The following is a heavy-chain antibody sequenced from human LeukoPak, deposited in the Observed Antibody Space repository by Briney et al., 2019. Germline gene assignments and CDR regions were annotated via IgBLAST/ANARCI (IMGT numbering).Heavy chain of an antibody. D-gene: IGHD6-19*01. J-gene: IGHJ5*02. CDR3: ARDLYSSGWSNWFDP. Sequence: GASVKVSCKASGYTFTSYAMHWVRQAPGQRLEWMGWINAGNGNTKYSQKFRGRVTITRDTSASTAYMELSSLRSEDTAVYYCARDLYSSGWSNWFDPWGQGTLVTVSS. CDR1: GYTFTSYA. V-gene: IGHV1-3*01. CDR2: INAGNGNT.